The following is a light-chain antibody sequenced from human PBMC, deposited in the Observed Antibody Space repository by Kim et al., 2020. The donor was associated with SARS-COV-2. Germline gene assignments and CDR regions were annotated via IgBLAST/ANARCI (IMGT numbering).Light chain of an antibody. CDR1: QSISRW. Sequence: TLSASVEDRVTITGRARQSISRWLAWYQQKPGKAPKLLIYKASSLESGVPSRFSGSGSGTEFTLTISSLQPDDFATYYCQQYNSLFGQGTKVDIK. J-gene: IGKJ1*01. CDR2: KAS. V-gene: IGKV1-5*03. CDR3: QQYNSL.